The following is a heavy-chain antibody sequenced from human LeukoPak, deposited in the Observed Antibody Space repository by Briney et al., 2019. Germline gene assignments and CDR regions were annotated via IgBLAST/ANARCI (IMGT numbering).Heavy chain of an antibody. J-gene: IGHJ5*01. CDR1: GASLSSYY. V-gene: IGHV4-59*08. Sequence: PSETLSLTCTVSGASLSSYYWIWLRQSPGKGLECIGFIHYGARANYTPSLATRVTTSLDPSKNQFSLKLNSVAAADTAVNYCARHYDGGPKLRLDSWGQGILGTVSS. D-gene: IGHD2-15*01. CDR3: ARHYDGGPKLRLDS. CDR2: IHYGARA.